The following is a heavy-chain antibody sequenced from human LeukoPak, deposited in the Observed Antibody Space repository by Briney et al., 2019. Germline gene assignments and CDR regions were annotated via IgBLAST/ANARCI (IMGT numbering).Heavy chain of an antibody. D-gene: IGHD3-16*01. CDR3: ARDSFSYFDY. V-gene: IGHV4-59*01. J-gene: IGHJ4*02. Sequence: SETLSLTCTVSGGSISSYYWSWIRQPPGKGLEWIGYIYYSGSTNYNPSLKSRVTISVDTSKNQFSLKLSSVTAADTAMYYCARDSFSYFDYWGQGTLVTVSS. CDR1: GGSISSYY. CDR2: IYYSGST.